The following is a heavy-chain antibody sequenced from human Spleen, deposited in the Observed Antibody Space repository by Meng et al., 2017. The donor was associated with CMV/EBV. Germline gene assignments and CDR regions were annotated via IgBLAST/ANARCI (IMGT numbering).Heavy chain of an antibody. V-gene: IGHV4-34*01. CDR1: GGSFSGYY. Sequence: QGHLQEWGAGLLKPSETLSLTCAVYGGSFSGYYWSWIRQPPGKGLEWIGEINHSGSTNYNPSLKSRVTISVDTSKNQFSLKLSSVTAADTAVYYCARGRSGYYGGPYFDYWGQGTLVTVSS. D-gene: IGHD3-22*01. CDR2: INHSGST. J-gene: IGHJ4*02. CDR3: ARGRSGYYGGPYFDY.